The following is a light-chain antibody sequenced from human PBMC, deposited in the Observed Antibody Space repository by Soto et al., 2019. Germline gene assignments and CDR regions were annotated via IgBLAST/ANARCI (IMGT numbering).Light chain of an antibody. J-gene: IGLJ3*02. Sequence: QSVLTQPPSASGTPGQRVTISCSGSSPNIGINTVNWYQQLPGTAPKLLIYGNSQRPSGVPDRFSGSKSGTSASLAISGLQSEDEADYYCAAWDDGLNGWVFGGGTKVTVL. V-gene: IGLV1-44*01. CDR3: AAWDDGLNGWV. CDR2: GNS. CDR1: SPNIGINT.